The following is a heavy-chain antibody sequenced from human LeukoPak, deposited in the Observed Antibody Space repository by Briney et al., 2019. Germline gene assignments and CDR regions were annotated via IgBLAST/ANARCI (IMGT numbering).Heavy chain of an antibody. V-gene: IGHV3-23*01. CDR3: AKTTYSSGWSAFDY. CDR1: GFTFSSYA. D-gene: IGHD6-19*01. Sequence: GGSLRLSCAASGFTFSSYAMNWVRQAPGKGLEWVSAISGSGGSTYYADSVKGRFTISRDNSKDTLYLQMNSLRAEDTAVYYCAKTTYSSGWSAFDYWGQGTLVTVSS. J-gene: IGHJ4*02. CDR2: ISGSGGST.